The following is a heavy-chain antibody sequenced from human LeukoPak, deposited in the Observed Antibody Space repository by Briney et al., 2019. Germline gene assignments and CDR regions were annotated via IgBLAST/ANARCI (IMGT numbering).Heavy chain of an antibody. CDR3: ARGQRLTLNDWFDP. J-gene: IGHJ5*02. D-gene: IGHD3-16*01. V-gene: IGHV3-21*01. CDR2: ISSSSSYI. Sequence: PGGSLRLSCAASGFTFSSYSMNWVRQAPGKGLEWVSSISSSSSYIYYADSVKGRFTISRDNAKNSLYLQMNSLRAEDTAVYYCARGQRLTLNDWFDPWGQGTLVTVSS. CDR1: GFTFSSYS.